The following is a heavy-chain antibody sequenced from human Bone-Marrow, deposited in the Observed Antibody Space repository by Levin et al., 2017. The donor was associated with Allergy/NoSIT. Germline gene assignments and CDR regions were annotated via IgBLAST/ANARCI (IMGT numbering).Heavy chain of an antibody. CDR3: TRLSPTMHGSGGSCYQDAY. V-gene: IGHV3-49*03. CDR2: IRSKAHGGTT. D-gene: IGHD2-15*01. J-gene: IGHJ4*02. CDR1: GFTFGDYA. Sequence: PGGSLRLSCTASGFTFGDYAMSWFRQAPGKGLEWVGFIRSKAHGGTTEYAASVKGRFTISRDDSKSIAYLQMNSLRTEDTAVYYCTRLSPTMHGSGGSCYQDAYWGQGTLVTVSS.